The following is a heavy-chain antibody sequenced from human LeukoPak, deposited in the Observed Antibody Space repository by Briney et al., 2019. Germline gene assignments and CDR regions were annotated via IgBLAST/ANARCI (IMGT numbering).Heavy chain of an antibody. CDR3: ARVPSDSSGYYLDETFDY. CDR1: GGTFSSYA. D-gene: IGHD3-22*01. V-gene: IGHV1-69*13. Sequence: SVKVSCKAPGGTFSSYAISWVRQAPGQGLEWMGGIIPIFGTANYAQKFQGRVTITADESTSTAYMELSSLRSEDTAVHYCARVPSDSSGYYLDETFDYWGQGTLVTVSS. J-gene: IGHJ4*02. CDR2: IIPIFGTA.